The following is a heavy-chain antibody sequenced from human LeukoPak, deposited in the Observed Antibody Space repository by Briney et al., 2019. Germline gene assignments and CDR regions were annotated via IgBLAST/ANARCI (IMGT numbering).Heavy chain of an antibody. J-gene: IGHJ4*02. Sequence: SETLSLTCIVYGGSISSGTYYWGWIRQPPGKGLEWIGSIYYSGSTYYNPSLKSRVTISVDTSKNQFSLKLSSVTAADTAVYYCARGRGSYWGQGTLVTVSS. CDR3: ARGRGSY. D-gene: IGHD1-26*01. CDR2: IYYSGST. V-gene: IGHV4-39*01. CDR1: GGSISSGTYY.